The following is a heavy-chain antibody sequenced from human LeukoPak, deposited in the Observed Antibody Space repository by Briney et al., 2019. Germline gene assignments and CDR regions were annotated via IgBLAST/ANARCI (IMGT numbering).Heavy chain of an antibody. Sequence: ASVKVSCKASGYTFTSYYMHWVRQAPGQGLEWMGTINPSGGSTSYAQKFQGRVTMTRDTSTSTVYMDLSSLRSEDTAVYYCAKDGAAHLRRIWYFDYWGQGILVTVSS. CDR1: GYTFTSYY. V-gene: IGHV1-46*01. D-gene: IGHD6-6*01. CDR2: INPSGGST. CDR3: AKDGAAHLRRIWYFDY. J-gene: IGHJ4*01.